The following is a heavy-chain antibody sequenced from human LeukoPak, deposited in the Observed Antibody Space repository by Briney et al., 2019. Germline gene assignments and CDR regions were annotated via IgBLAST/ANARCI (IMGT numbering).Heavy chain of an antibody. CDR1: GGSFSGYY. Sequence: MSSETLSLTCAVYGGSFSGYYWSWIRQPPGKGLERIGEINHSGSTNYNPSLRSRVTISVDTSKNQFSLKLSSVTAADTAVYYCAREGIVVVVAAANYYYYGMDVWGKGTTVTVSS. D-gene: IGHD2-15*01. V-gene: IGHV4-34*01. CDR3: AREGIVVVVAAANYYYYGMDV. J-gene: IGHJ6*04. CDR2: INHSGST.